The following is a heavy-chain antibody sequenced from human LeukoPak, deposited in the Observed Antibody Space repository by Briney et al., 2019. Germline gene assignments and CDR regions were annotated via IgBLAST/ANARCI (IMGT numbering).Heavy chain of an antibody. Sequence: GGSLRLSCAASGFTFSSYAMSWVRQAPGKGLEWVSAISGSGGSTYYADSAEGRFTISRDNARRTLFLQMNRLRAEDTAVYYCVKESWRGPQLDHWGQGTLVTVSS. CDR3: VKESWRGPQLDH. D-gene: IGHD3-16*01. J-gene: IGHJ4*02. V-gene: IGHV3-23*01. CDR1: GFTFSSYA. CDR2: ISGSGGST.